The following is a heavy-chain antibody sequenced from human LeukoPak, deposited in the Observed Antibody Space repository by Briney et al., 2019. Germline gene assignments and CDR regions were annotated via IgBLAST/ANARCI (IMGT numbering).Heavy chain of an antibody. Sequence: SVKVSCKASGGTFSSYAINWVRQAPGQGLEWMGGIIPIFGTANYAQKFQDGVTITADESTSTAYMELSSLRSEDTAIYYCASRLYCSNTRCRNFPFAYWGQGTLVTVSS. CDR3: ASRLYCSNTRCRNFPFAY. D-gene: IGHD2-2*01. CDR2: IIPIFGTA. V-gene: IGHV1-69*13. J-gene: IGHJ4*02. CDR1: GGTFSSYA.